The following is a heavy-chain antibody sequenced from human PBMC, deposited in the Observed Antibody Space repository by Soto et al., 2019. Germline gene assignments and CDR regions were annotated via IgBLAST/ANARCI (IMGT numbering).Heavy chain of an antibody. V-gene: IGHV4-39*01. Sequence: TXGTLCLTCTVSVGSVTNSSYYWGWIRQSPGKGLEWIGSVYYRGRSYSKSSVKSRVTISVDTSKNRFSLSLNSVTASDTAVYFCVSQRTTVPTQAYFDYWGPGALVTVSS. J-gene: IGHJ4*02. CDR2: VYYRGRS. CDR1: VGSVTNSSYY. D-gene: IGHD4-17*01. CDR3: VSQRTTVPTQAYFDY.